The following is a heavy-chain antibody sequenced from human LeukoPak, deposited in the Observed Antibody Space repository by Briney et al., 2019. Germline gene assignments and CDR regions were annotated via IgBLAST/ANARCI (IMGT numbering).Heavy chain of an antibody. D-gene: IGHD5-24*01. CDR1: GYTFTGYY. J-gene: IGHJ5*02. CDR2: INPNSGGT. Sequence: ASVKVSCKASGYTFTGYYIHWVRQAPGQGLEWMGWINPNSGGTNYAQKFQGRVTMTRDTSITTAYMEVSRLRYDDTAVYYCARDTRAWVDPWGQGTLVTVSS. CDR3: ARDTRAWVDP. V-gene: IGHV1-2*02.